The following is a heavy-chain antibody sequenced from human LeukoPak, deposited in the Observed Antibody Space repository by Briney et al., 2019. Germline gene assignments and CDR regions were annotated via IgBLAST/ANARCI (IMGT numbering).Heavy chain of an antibody. Sequence: GASVKVSCKASGYTFSSYDINWVRQATGQGLEWMGWMNPNSGDTGYAQKFQGRVTMTRSTSISTAYMELSSLRSEDTAVYYCARGVPRYCRSPGRASVGICGVYWGQGTLVTVSS. J-gene: IGHJ4*02. CDR2: MNPNSGDT. V-gene: IGHV1-8*01. CDR1: GYTFSSYD. D-gene: IGHD2-2*01. CDR3: ARGVPRYCRSPGRASVGICGVY.